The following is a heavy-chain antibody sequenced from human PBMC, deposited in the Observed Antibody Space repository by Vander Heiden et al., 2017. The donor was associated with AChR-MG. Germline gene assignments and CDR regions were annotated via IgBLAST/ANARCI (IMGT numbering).Heavy chain of an antibody. CDR2: ISSSSSYI. V-gene: IGHV3-21*01. J-gene: IGHJ6*02. D-gene: IGHD3-10*01. Sequence: EVQLVESGGGLVKPGGSLRLSCAASGFTFSSYSMNWVRQAPGKEPEWVSSISSSSSYIYYADSVKGRFTISRDNAKNSLYLQMNSLRAEDTAVYYCARDSTVFGSGSRSYYYYYYGMDVWGQGTTVTVSS. CDR3: ARDSTVFGSGSRSYYYYYYGMDV. CDR1: GFTFSSYS.